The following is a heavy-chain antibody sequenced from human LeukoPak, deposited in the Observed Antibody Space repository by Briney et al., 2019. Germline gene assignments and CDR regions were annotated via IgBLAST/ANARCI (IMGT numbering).Heavy chain of an antibody. J-gene: IGHJ4*02. CDR1: GFSFSSNG. CDR3: ARYGSGSYYHY. V-gene: IGHV3-33*01. Sequence: PGGSLRLSCAASGFSFSSNGMHWVRQAPGKGLEWVAVIWYDGSNKYYGDAAKGRFTISRDNSKNTLYLQMGSLRAEDMAVYYCARYGSGSYYHYWGQGTLVTVSS. CDR2: IWYDGSNK. D-gene: IGHD3-10*01.